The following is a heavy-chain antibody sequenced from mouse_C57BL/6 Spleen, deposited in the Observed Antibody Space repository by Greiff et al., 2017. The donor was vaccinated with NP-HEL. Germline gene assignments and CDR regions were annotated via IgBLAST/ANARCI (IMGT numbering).Heavy chain of an antibody. J-gene: IGHJ4*01. Sequence: EVHLVESGGGLVQPKGSLKLSCAASGFTFNTYAMHWVRQAPGKGLEWVARIRSKSSNYATYYAESVKDRFTISRDDTQSKLYLQMNNLKTEDSAMYFYGGEYYKYAIDYGGQGTSVTVSS. CDR3: GGEYYKYAIDY. D-gene: IGHD2-12*01. CDR2: IRSKSSNYAT. CDR1: GFTFNTYA. V-gene: IGHV10-3*01.